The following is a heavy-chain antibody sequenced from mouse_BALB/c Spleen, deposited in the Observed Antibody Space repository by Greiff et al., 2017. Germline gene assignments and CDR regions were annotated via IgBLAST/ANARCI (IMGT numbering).Heavy chain of an antibody. CDR1: GYTFTSYW. J-gene: IGHJ2*01. Sequence: VQLHQSGAELAKPGASVKMSCKASGYTFTSYWMHWVKQRPGQGLEWIGYINPSTGYTEYNQKFKDKATLTADKSSSTAYMQLSSLTSEDSAVYYCASSDYFDYWGQGTTLTVSS. V-gene: IGHV1-7*01. CDR2: INPSTGYT. CDR3: ASSDYFDY.